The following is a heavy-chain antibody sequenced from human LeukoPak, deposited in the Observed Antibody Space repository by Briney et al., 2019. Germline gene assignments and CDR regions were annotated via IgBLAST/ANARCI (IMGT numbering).Heavy chain of an antibody. Sequence: GGSLRLSCAASGFTFSSYAMSWVRQAPGKGLEWVSAISGSGGSTYYADSVKGRFTISRDNSKNTLYIQMNSLRAEDTAIYYCAKVVGATYFDYWGQGTLVTVSS. CDR3: AKVVGATYFDY. D-gene: IGHD1-26*01. CDR2: ISGSGGST. V-gene: IGHV3-23*01. CDR1: GFTFSSYA. J-gene: IGHJ4*02.